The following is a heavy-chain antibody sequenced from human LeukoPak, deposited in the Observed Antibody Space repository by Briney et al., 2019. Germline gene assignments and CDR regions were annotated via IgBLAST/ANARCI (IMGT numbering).Heavy chain of an antibody. CDR2: INWNSGST. Sequence: GGSLRLSCAASGFTFDDYGMSWVRQAPGKGLEWVSGINWNSGSTGYADSVKGRFTISRDNAKNSLYLQMNSLRAEDTALYYCARDLTGYSSSWLPFDYWGQGTLVTVSS. D-gene: IGHD6-13*01. J-gene: IGHJ4*02. CDR3: ARDLTGYSSSWLPFDY. CDR1: GFTFDDYG. V-gene: IGHV3-20*04.